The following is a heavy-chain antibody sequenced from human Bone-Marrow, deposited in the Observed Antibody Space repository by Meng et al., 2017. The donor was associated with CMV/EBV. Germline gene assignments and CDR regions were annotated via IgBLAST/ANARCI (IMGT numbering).Heavy chain of an antibody. CDR3: ARDRGDYDFWSAYSYYYYYDRDV. V-gene: IGHV3-21*01. D-gene: IGHD3-3*01. CDR1: GFTVSSNY. Sequence: GESLKISCAASGFTVSSNYMSWVRQAPGKGLEWVSSISSSSSYIYYADSVKGRFTISRDNAKNTLYLQMNSLRAEDTAVYYCARDRGDYDFWSAYSYYYYYDRDVWGQGNTVNVPS. CDR2: ISSSSSYI. J-gene: IGHJ6*02.